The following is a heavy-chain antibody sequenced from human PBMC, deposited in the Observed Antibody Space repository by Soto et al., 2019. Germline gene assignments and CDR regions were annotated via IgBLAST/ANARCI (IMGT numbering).Heavy chain of an antibody. CDR1: GFTSSSYS. CDR3: ARAVSAVTTWRDYYYMDV. CDR2: ISSSSSTI. Sequence: GGSLRLSCAASGFTSSSYSMNWVRQAPGKGLEWVSYISSSSSTIYYADSVKGRFTISRDNAKNSLYLQMNSLRAEDTAVYYCARAVSAVTTWRDYYYMDVWGKGTTVTVSS. J-gene: IGHJ6*03. V-gene: IGHV3-48*01. D-gene: IGHD4-4*01.